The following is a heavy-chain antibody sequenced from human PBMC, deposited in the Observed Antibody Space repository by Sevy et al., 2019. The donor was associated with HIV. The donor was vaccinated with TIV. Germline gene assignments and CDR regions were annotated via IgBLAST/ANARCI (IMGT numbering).Heavy chain of an antibody. D-gene: IGHD3-22*01. V-gene: IGHV3-7*04. CDR2: IKQDESEK. CDR3: ARGNSGSFDY. Sequence: GGSLRLSCAASGFSFSNYWMHWVRQAPGKGLEWVANIKQDESEKYYVASVKGRFTISRDNAKNSLYLQMNSLRPEDTAVCYCARGNSGSFDYWGQGTLVTVSS. J-gene: IGHJ4*02. CDR1: GFSFSNYW.